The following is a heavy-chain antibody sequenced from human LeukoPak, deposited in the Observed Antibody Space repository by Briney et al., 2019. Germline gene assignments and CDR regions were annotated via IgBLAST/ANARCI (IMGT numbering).Heavy chain of an antibody. CDR3: ARDWVYDLYYYDSSGYGAFDI. D-gene: IGHD3-22*01. CDR1: GFTFSSYG. V-gene: IGHV3-30*02. J-gene: IGHJ3*02. CDR2: IRYDGSNK. Sequence: PGGSLRLSCAASGFTFSSYGMHWVRQAPGKGLEWVAFIRYDGSNKYYADSVKGRFTISRDNSKNTLYLQMNSLRAEDTAVYYCARDWVYDLYYYDSSGYGAFDIWGQGTMVTVSS.